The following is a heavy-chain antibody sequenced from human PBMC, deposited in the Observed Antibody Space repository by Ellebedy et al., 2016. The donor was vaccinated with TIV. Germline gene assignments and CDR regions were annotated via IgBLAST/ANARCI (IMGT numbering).Heavy chain of an antibody. CDR2: FYYSGST. D-gene: IGHD5-12*01. V-gene: IGHV4-39*07. CDR1: GGSISSSTYY. CDR3: ARGYSGYDSYNWFDP. Sequence: MPSETLSLTCTVSGGSISSSTYYWGWIRQPPGKGLEWIGSFYYSGSTYYNPSLKGRVTISVDTSKNQFSLKLSSVTAADTAVYYCARGYSGYDSYNWFDPWGQGTLVTVSS. J-gene: IGHJ5*02.